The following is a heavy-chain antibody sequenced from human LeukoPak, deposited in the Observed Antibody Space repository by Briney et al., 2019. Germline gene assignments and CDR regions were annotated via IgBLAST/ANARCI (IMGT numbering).Heavy chain of an antibody. V-gene: IGHV3-21*01. CDR3: ARDFRTQLDGYSPPYHFDY. CDR1: GLTFSSYS. Sequence: GGSLRLSCAACGLTFSSYSMRWVRQAPGKGREWVSSISSTGNYIYYPDLVTGRITISRDNAKNSLYLQMNSLRAEDTAMYYCARDFRTQLDGYSPPYHFDYWGQGGLLTVSS. J-gene: IGHJ4*02. CDR2: ISSTGNYI. D-gene: IGHD5-24*01.